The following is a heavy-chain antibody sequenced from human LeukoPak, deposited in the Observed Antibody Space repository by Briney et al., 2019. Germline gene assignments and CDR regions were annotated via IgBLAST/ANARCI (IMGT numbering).Heavy chain of an antibody. D-gene: IGHD3-10*01. CDR3: ARDLYKFGESGPFDY. Sequence: PGRSLRLSCAASGFTFSSYWMSWVRQAPGKGLEWVANIKQDGSEKYYVDSVKGRFTISRDNAKNSLYLQMNSLRAEDTAVYYCARDLYKFGESGPFDYWGQGTLVTVSS. CDR2: IKQDGSEK. J-gene: IGHJ4*02. V-gene: IGHV3-7*01. CDR1: GFTFSSYW.